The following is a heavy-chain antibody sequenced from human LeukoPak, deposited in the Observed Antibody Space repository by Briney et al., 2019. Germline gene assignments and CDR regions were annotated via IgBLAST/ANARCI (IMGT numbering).Heavy chain of an antibody. CDR1: GFTFSGSA. CDR3: TRTYYDFWSGYYLDY. CDR2: IRSKANSYAT. D-gene: IGHD3-3*01. J-gene: IGHJ4*02. V-gene: IGHV3-73*01. Sequence: GSLRLSCAASGFTFSGSAMHWVRQASGKGLEWVGRIRSKANSYATAYAASVKGRFTISRDDSKNTAYLQMNSLKTEDTAVYYCTRTYYDFWSGYYLDYWGQGTLVTVSS.